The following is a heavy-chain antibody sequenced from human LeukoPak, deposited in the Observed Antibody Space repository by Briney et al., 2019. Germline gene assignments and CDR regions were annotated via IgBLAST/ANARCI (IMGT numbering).Heavy chain of an antibody. CDR1: GYTFTGYY. CDR2: INPNSGGT. Sequence: ASVKVSCKASGYTFTGYYMHWVRQAPGQGLEWMGWINPNSGGTNYAQKFQGRVTMTRDTSISTAYMELSRLRSDDTAVYYCARAGVTMVRGGGAFDIWGQGTMVTVSS. CDR3: ARAGVTMVRGGGAFDI. D-gene: IGHD3-10*01. J-gene: IGHJ3*02. V-gene: IGHV1-2*02.